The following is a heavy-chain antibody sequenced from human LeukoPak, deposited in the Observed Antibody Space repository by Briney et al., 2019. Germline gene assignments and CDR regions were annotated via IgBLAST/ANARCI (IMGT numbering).Heavy chain of an antibody. J-gene: IGHJ6*03. Sequence: PGGSLRLSCAASGFTFSSYSMNWVRQAPGKGLEWVSSISSRSSYIYYADSVKGRFTISRDNAKNSLYLQMNSLRAEDTAVYYCARGIAAAGHYYYYMGVWGKGTTVTISS. CDR3: ARGIAAAGHYYYYMGV. CDR1: GFTFSSYS. CDR2: ISSRSSYI. D-gene: IGHD6-13*01. V-gene: IGHV3-21*01.